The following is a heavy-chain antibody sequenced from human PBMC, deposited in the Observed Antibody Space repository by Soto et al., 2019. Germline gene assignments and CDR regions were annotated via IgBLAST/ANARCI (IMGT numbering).Heavy chain of an antibody. J-gene: IGHJ5*02. CDR3: ARHVRGAVTMNWFDP. Sequence: SETLSLTCTVSGGSIISSNFYWGWIRQPPGKGLEWIGSVEYGGSTYDNPSLKSRVTLSADTSKNQFSLKLTSVTAADTAIYYCARHVRGAVTMNWFDPWGHGTLVTVS. CDR1: GGSIISSNFY. CDR2: VEYGGST. D-gene: IGHD3-10*02. V-gene: IGHV4-39*01.